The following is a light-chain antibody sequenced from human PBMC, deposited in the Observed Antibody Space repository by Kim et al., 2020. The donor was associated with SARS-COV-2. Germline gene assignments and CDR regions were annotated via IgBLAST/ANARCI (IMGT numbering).Light chain of an antibody. CDR1: QSISNY. Sequence: FSPGQRTTRSSSASQSISNYLAWYQQKPGQAPRLLFYDASNRATGIPARFSGSGSGTDFTLTISSLEPEDFAVYYCQQRRDWPLTFGGGTKVDIK. CDR2: DAS. J-gene: IGKJ4*01. V-gene: IGKV3-11*01. CDR3: QQRRDWPLT.